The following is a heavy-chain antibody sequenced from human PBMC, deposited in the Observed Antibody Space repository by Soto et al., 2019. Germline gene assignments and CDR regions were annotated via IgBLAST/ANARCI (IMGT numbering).Heavy chain of an antibody. D-gene: IGHD3-22*01. Sequence: PSETLSLTCTVSGGSISSSSYYWGWIRQPPGKGLEWIGSIYYSGSTYYNPSLKSRVTISVDTSKNQFSLKLSSVTAADTAVYYCARPLRAYYYDSSGPGDWFDPWGQGTLVTVSS. CDR3: ARPLRAYYYDSSGPGDWFDP. J-gene: IGHJ5*02. CDR1: GGSISSSSYY. CDR2: IYYSGST. V-gene: IGHV4-39*01.